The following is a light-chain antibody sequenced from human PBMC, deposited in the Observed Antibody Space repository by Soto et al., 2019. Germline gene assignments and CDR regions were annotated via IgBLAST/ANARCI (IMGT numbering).Light chain of an antibody. CDR1: QSVSSSY. CDR3: HQYNSWPRGT. J-gene: IGKJ3*01. V-gene: IGKV3D-7*01. Sequence: PGERVTLSCRASQSVSSSYLTWYQQKPGQAPRLLIYGASTRATGIPARFSGSGSGTDFTLTISSLQPEDFAVYYCHQYNSWPRGTFGPGTKVEIK. CDR2: GAS.